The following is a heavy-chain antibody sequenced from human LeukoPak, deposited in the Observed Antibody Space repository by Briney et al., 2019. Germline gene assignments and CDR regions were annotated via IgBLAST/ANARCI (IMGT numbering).Heavy chain of an antibody. J-gene: IGHJ3*02. CDR1: GYTFTSYG. D-gene: IGHD2-21*02. Sequence: ASVKVSCKASGYTFTSYGISWVRQAPGQGLEWMGWISAYNGNTNYAQKLQGRVTMTTDTSTSTAYMELRSLRSDDTAVYYCARYRNCGSDCYDAFDIWGQGTMVTVSS. V-gene: IGHV1-18*01. CDR3: ARYRNCGSDCYDAFDI. CDR2: ISAYNGNT.